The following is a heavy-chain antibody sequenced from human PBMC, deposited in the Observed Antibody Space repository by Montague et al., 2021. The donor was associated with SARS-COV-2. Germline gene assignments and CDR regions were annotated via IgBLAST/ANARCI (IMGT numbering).Heavy chain of an antibody. J-gene: IGHJ4*02. CDR2: INGVGSAT. CDR3: ARDFAHRGD. V-gene: IGHV3-74*01. CDR1: GFIVKDYW. D-gene: IGHD3-10*01. Sequence: SLRLSCAASGFIVKDYWMHWVRQVPGKGLVWVSRINGVGSATNYADFVKGRFTISRDNAENTLYLQMDSLRAEDTAVYYCARDFAHRGDWGQGTLVTVSS.